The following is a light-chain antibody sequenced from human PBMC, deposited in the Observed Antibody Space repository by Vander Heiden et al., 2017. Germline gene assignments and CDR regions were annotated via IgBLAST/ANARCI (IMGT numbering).Light chain of an antibody. Sequence: QSALPQPASVSGSPGQSSTISCTGTSTDVGGYNYVSWYQQHTVKAPKLMLYDVSNRPSGVSNRFSGSKSGNTASLTISGLQAEDEADYYCSSYTSSSWVFGGGTKLTVL. CDR3: SSYTSSSWV. J-gene: IGLJ3*02. V-gene: IGLV2-14*03. CDR2: DVS. CDR1: STDVGGYNY.